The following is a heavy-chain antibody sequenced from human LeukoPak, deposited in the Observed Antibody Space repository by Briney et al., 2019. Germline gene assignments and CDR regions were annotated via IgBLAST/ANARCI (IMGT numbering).Heavy chain of an antibody. V-gene: IGHV1-2*02. J-gene: IGHJ4*02. D-gene: IGHD5-12*01. CDR3: ARGPLIVATTLEIEFDY. Sequence: GASVKVSCKTSGYTFTGYYMHWVRQAPGQGLEWMGWINPNSGGTNYAQKFQGRVTMTRDTSISTAYMELSRLRSDDTAVYYCARGPLIVATTLEIEFDYWGQGTLVTVSS. CDR1: GYTFTGYY. CDR2: INPNSGGT.